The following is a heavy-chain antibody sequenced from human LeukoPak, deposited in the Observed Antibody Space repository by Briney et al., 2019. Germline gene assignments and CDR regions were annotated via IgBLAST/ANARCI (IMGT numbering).Heavy chain of an antibody. D-gene: IGHD3-3*01. Sequence: GGSLRLSCGASGFIFRDAWMTWVRQAPGKGLEWVGRIKSNPDGGTADYGAAVKGRFTISRDDSRNMLYLQLRNLRAEDTAVYYCTTLSYDVHYWGRGTLVTVSS. CDR3: TTLSYDVHY. V-gene: IGHV3-15*01. CDR1: GFIFRDAW. J-gene: IGHJ4*02. CDR2: IKSNPDGGTA.